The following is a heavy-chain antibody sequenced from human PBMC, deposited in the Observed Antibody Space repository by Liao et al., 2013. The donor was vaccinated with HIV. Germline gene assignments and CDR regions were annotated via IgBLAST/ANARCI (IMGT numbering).Heavy chain of an antibody. CDR1: GGSFSDYY. J-gene: IGHJ4*02. Sequence: QVQLQQWGAGLLKPSETLSLTCAVYGGSFSDYYWSWIRQSPGKGLEWIGEIIHSGITNYNPSLKSRVTISVDTSKNHFSLKLSSVTAADTAVYYCARGPFPTTVTTAPYFDSWGQGTLVTVSS. V-gene: IGHV4-34*01. CDR3: ARGPFPTTVTTAPYFDS. CDR2: IIHSGIT. D-gene: IGHD4-11*01.